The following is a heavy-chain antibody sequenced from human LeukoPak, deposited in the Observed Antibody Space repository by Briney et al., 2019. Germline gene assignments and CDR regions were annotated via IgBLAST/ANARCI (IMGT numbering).Heavy chain of an antibody. CDR3: ARAGYGDYVVAFWYFDL. Sequence: GGSLRLSCAASGFTFSSYAMHWVRQAPGKGLEWVAVISYDGSNERYADSVKGRFTISRDNSKNTLYLQMNSLRTEDTAVYYCARAGYGDYVVAFWYFDLWGRGTLVTVSS. CDR2: ISYDGSNE. J-gene: IGHJ2*01. CDR1: GFTFSSYA. V-gene: IGHV3-30-3*01. D-gene: IGHD4-17*01.